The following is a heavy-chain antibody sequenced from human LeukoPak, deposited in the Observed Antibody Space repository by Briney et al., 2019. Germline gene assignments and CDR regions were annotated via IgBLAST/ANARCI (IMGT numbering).Heavy chain of an antibody. CDR3: AREGYYGSGSPPSLYFDY. D-gene: IGHD3-10*01. V-gene: IGHV3-30-3*01. CDR1: GFTFRNYV. Sequence: GGSLRLSWAASGFTFRNYVIHWVRRAPGKGLEWVAVTSSDLNVKLYADSVKGRFTISRDNSRSTLYLQMNSLRPEDTAIYYCAREGYYGSGSPPSLYFDYWGQGTLVTVSS. J-gene: IGHJ4*02. CDR2: TSSDLNVK.